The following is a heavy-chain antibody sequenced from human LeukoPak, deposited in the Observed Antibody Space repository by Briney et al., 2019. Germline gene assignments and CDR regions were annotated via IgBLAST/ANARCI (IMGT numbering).Heavy chain of an antibody. V-gene: IGHV3-23*01. CDR1: GFTFSSYA. CDR3: AKDEKAIVVVPAAISFYFDY. Sequence: PGGSLRLSCAASGFTFSSYAMSWVRQAPGKGLEWVSAISGSGGSTYYAYSVKGRFTISRDNSKTTLYLQMNSLRAEDTAVYYCAKDEKAIVVVPAAISFYFDYWGQGTLVTVSS. CDR2: ISGSGGST. J-gene: IGHJ4*02. D-gene: IGHD2-2*02.